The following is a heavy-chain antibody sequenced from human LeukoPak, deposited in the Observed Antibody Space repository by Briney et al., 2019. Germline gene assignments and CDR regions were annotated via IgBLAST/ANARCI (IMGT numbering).Heavy chain of an antibody. V-gene: IGHV3-23*01. Sequence: GGSLRLSCAASGFTFSIYAMSWVRQAPGKGLEWVSAISGSGRSTYYADSVKGRFTISRDKSKNTLYLQMNSLRAEDTAVYYCARVKDYSNYGGAFDIWGQGTMVTVSS. CDR2: ISGSGRST. D-gene: IGHD4-11*01. CDR3: ARVKDYSNYGGAFDI. CDR1: GFTFSIYA. J-gene: IGHJ3*02.